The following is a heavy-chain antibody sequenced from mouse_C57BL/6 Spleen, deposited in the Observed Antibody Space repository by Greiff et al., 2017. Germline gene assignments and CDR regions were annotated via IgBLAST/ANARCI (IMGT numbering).Heavy chain of an antibody. CDR1: GYTFTDYY. J-gene: IGHJ1*03. CDR3: ARRDYGYDGDWYFDV. D-gene: IGHD2-2*01. CDR2: INPYNGGT. Sequence: EVQLQQSGPVLVKPGASVKMSCKASGYTFTDYYMNWVKQSHGKSLEWIGVINPYNGGTSYNQKFKGKATLTVDKSSSTAYMELNSLTSEDSAVYYCARRDYGYDGDWYFDVWGTGTTVTVSS. V-gene: IGHV1-19*01.